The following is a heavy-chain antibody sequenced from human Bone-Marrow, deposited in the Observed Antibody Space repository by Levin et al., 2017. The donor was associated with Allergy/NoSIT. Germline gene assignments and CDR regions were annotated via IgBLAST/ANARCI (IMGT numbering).Heavy chain of an antibody. J-gene: IGHJ6*02. CDR2: INHSGST. V-gene: IGHV4-34*01. Sequence: TGGSLRLSCAVYGGSFSGYYWSWIRQPPGKGLEWIGEINHSGSTNYNPSLKSRVTISVDTSKNQFSLKLSSVTAADTAVYYCARGVLAWSGYYYYYGMDVWGQGTTVTVSS. D-gene: IGHD3-3*01. CDR3: ARGVLAWSGYYYYYGMDV. CDR1: GGSFSGYY.